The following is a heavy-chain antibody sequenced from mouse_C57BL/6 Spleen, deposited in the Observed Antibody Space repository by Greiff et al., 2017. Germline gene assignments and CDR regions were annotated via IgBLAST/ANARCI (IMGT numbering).Heavy chain of an antibody. V-gene: IGHV1-61*01. D-gene: IGHD1-1*01. CDR1: GYTFTSYW. CDR2: IYPSDSET. J-gene: IGHJ1*03. Sequence: QVQLQQPGAELVRPGSSVKLSCKASGYTFTSYWMDWVKQRPGQGLEWIGNIYPSDSETHYNQKFKDKATLTVDKSSSTAYMQLSSLTSEDSAVHYCARKIYYYGSSYWYFDVWGTGTTVTVSS. CDR3: ARKIYYYGSSYWYFDV.